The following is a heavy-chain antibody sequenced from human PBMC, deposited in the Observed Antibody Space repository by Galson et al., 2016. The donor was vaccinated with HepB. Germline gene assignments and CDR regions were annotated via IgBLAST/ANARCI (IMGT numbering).Heavy chain of an antibody. Sequence: SLRLSCAASGFSFSDYWMTWVRQAPGKGLEWVANIKQDGSEKYYVDSVKGRFTISRDNAKNSLYLQMNSLRAEDTARYYCVSRRHIAADGVDWGQGILVTFS. CDR3: VSRRHIAADGVD. D-gene: IGHD6-13*01. CDR1: GFSFSDYW. V-gene: IGHV3-7*02. J-gene: IGHJ4*02. CDR2: IKQDGSEK.